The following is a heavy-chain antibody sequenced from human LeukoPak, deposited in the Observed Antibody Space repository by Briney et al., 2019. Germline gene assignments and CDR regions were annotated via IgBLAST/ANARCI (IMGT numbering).Heavy chain of an antibody. CDR1: GGSISSGGYY. D-gene: IGHD1-26*01. Sequence: SETLSLTCTVSGGSISSGGYYWSWIRQPPGKGLEWIGYIYHSGSTYYNPSLKSRVTISVDRSKNQFSLKLSSVTAADTAVYYCARGGPRAKGAFDIWGQGTMVTVSS. V-gene: IGHV4-30-2*01. J-gene: IGHJ3*02. CDR2: IYHSGST. CDR3: ARGGPRAKGAFDI.